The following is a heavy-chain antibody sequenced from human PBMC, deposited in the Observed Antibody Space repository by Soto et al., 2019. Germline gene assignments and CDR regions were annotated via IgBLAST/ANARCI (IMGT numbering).Heavy chain of an antibody. CDR2: ITWNSGYR. CDR3: AKGSDHGDNKYFDS. J-gene: IGHJ4*02. V-gene: IGHV3-9*01. CDR1: GFRFEDYV. D-gene: IGHD4-17*01. Sequence: GQLVESGGGLAQPGRSLRLSCVVSGFRFEDYVMHWVRQAPGKGLEWVSGITWNSGYRAYADSVRGRFTISRDNAKNSLYLQMNDLRGEDTALYYCAKGSDHGDNKYFDSWGQGVLVTVSS.